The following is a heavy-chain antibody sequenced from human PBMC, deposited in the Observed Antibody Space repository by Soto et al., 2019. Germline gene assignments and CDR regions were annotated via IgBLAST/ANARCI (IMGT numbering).Heavy chain of an antibody. CDR3: ANTLGGDYDYIWGSYRIDAFDI. D-gene: IGHD3-16*02. V-gene: IGHV2-5*02. J-gene: IGHJ3*02. CDR1: GFSLSTSGVG. Sequence: QITLKESGPTLVKPTQTLTLTCTFSGFSLSTSGVGVGWIRQPPGKALEWLALIYWDDDKRYSPSLKSRLTIDKDTSKNQVVLTMHNMDPVDTAKYYCANTLGGDYDYIWGSYRIDAFDIWGQGTMVTVSS. CDR2: IYWDDDK.